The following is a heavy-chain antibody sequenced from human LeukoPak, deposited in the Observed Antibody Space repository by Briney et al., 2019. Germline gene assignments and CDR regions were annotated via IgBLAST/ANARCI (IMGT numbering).Heavy chain of an antibody. V-gene: IGHV1-18*04. D-gene: IGHD6-13*01. CDR2: ISAYNGNT. Sequence: GASVKVSCKSSGYSFTAFYIHWVRQAPGQGLEWMGWISAYNGNTNYAQKLQGRVTMTTDTSTSTAYMELRRLRSDDTAVYYCARDRAAAGYYYGMDVWGQGTTVTVSS. J-gene: IGHJ6*02. CDR3: ARDRAAAGYYYGMDV. CDR1: GYSFTAFY.